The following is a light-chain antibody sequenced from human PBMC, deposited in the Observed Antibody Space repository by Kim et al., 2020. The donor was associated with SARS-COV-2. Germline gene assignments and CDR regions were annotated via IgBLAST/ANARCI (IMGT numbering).Light chain of an antibody. CDR1: QNIDNY. CDR2: TAS. V-gene: IGKV1-8*01. J-gene: IGKJ1*01. Sequence: ASTGDRVTITCRASQNIDNYLAWYQQKPGKAPKLLIYTASSWQTGVPSRFSGSGSGTDFTLTITSLQSEDFATYSCQQYYTYPRTFGQGTKVDIK. CDR3: QQYYTYPRT.